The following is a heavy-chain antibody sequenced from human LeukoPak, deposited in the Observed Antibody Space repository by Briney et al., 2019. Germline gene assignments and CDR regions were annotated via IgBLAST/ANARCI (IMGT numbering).Heavy chain of an antibody. CDR2: INPSGGST. CDR3: ARGRPVYCSSTSCLGFDP. CDR1: GYTFTGYY. D-gene: IGHD2-2*01. Sequence: ASVKVSCKASGYTFTGYYMHWVRQAPGQGLEWMGIINPSGGSTSYAQKFQGRVTMTRDTSTSTVYMELSSLRSEDTAVYYCARGRPVYCSSTSCLGFDPWGQGTLVTVSS. V-gene: IGHV1-46*01. J-gene: IGHJ5*02.